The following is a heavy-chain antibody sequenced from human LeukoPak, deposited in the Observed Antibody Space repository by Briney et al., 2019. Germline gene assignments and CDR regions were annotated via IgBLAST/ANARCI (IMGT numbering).Heavy chain of an antibody. Sequence: GESLKISCKGSGYSFTRNWIGWVRQMPGKGLEWMGIIYPGDSDTRYSPSFQGQVTISADKSINTAYLQWSSLKASDTAIYYCARHYDSSGYSWFDSWGQGTLVTVSS. CDR3: ARHYDSSGYSWFDS. V-gene: IGHV5-51*01. CDR1: GYSFTRNW. D-gene: IGHD3-22*01. CDR2: IYPGDSDT. J-gene: IGHJ5*01.